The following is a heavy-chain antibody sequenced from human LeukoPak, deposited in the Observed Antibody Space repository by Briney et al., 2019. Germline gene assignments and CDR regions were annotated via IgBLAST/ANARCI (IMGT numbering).Heavy chain of an antibody. J-gene: IGHJ4*02. CDR3: AKDKIDTAMASPPDY. V-gene: IGHV3-30*02. Sequence: GGSLRLSCAASGFTFSSYGMHWVRQAPGKGLAGVAFIRYDGSNKYYADSVKGRFTISRDNSKNTLYLQMNSLRAEDTALYYCAKDKIDTAMASPPDYWGQGTLVTVSS. CDR1: GFTFSSYG. CDR2: IRYDGSNK. D-gene: IGHD5-18*01.